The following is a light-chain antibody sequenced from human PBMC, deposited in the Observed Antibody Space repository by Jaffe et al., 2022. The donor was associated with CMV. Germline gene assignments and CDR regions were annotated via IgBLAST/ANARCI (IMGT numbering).Light chain of an antibody. CDR3: QQYNNWPPWT. CDR1: QSVSNN. CDR2: GAS. Sequence: EIVMTQSPATLSVSPGERATLSCRASQSVSNNLAWYQQKPGQAPRLLIYGASTRATGIPARFSGSGSGTEFTLTISSLQSEDFAVYYCQQYNNWPPWTFGQGTRVEIK. J-gene: IGKJ1*01. V-gene: IGKV3-15*01.